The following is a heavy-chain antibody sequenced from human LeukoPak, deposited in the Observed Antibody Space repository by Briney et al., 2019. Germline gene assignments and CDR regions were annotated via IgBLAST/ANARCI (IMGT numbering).Heavy chain of an antibody. V-gene: IGHV4-34*01. Sequence: PSETLSLTCAVYGGSFSGYYWSWIRQPPGKGLEWIGEINHSGSTNYNPSLKSRVTISVDTSKNQFSLKLSSVTAADTAVYYCARYRSPTRYCSGGSCWRGYYYGMDVWGQGTTVTVSS. CDR1: GGSFSGYY. D-gene: IGHD2-15*01. J-gene: IGHJ6*02. CDR2: INHSGST. CDR3: ARYRSPTRYCSGGSCWRGYYYGMDV.